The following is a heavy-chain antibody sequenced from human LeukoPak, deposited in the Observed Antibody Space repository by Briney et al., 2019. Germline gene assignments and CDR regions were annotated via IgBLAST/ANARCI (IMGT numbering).Heavy chain of an antibody. J-gene: IGHJ4*02. V-gene: IGHV3-21*01. CDR1: GFTFSGYS. Sequence: PGGSLRLSCAASGFTFSGYSMNWVRQAPGKGLEWVSSISSSSSYICYADSVRGRFTVSRDNAENSLYLQMNSLRAEDTAVYYCARGVVRYFDYWGQGALVTVSS. D-gene: IGHD3-9*01. CDR3: ARGVVRYFDY. CDR2: ISSSSSYI.